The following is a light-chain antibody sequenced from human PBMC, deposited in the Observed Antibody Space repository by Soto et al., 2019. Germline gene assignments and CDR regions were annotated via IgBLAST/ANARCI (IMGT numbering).Light chain of an antibody. V-gene: IGLV1-44*01. CDR1: SSNIGSNT. J-gene: IGLJ1*01. CDR2: SNN. Sequence: QSVLAQPPSASGTPGQRVTISCSGSSSNIGSNTVNWYQQLPGTAPKLLIYSNNQRPSGVPDRFSGSKSGTSASLAISGLQSEDETDYYCAAWDDSPNEVFGTGTKVTVL. CDR3: AAWDDSPNEV.